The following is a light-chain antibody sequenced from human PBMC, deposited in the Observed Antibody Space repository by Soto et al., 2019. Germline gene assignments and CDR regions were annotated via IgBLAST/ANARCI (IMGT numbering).Light chain of an antibody. V-gene: IGLV1-44*01. Sequence: QSVLTQPPSVSRTPGQTITISCSGSDSNIGRNAVDWYQQVPGTAPELVIYTNIQRPSGVPDRFSGSKSGTSASLAVSGLQSEDEADYYCAVWDDSLNAPVFGGGTKLTVL. CDR3: AVWDDSLNAPV. CDR1: DSNIGRNA. CDR2: TNI. J-gene: IGLJ2*01.